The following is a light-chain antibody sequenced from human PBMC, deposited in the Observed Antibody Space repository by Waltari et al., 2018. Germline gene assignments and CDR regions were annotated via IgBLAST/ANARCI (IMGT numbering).Light chain of an antibody. CDR3: SSQSSDAVVI. CDR1: NSDVGRHDA. CDR2: DVN. J-gene: IGLJ2*01. Sequence: QSALTQPASVPGSPGQSITISCTGSNSDVGRHDAVSWYQAPRGHAPQVIIYDVNNRPSGVSDRFSGSKSGNTASLTISGLQAEDEANYYCSSQSSDAVVIFGGGTKLTVL. V-gene: IGLV2-14*03.